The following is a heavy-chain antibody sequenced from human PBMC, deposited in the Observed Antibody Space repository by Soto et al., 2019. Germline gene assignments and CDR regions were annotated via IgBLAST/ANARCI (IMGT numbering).Heavy chain of an antibody. CDR2: INPNSGGT. CDR1: GYTFTGYY. V-gene: IGHV1-2*02. J-gene: IGHJ3*02. D-gene: IGHD2-15*01. CDR3: AADPEVVDAFDI. Sequence: GASVKVSCKASGYTFTGYYMHWVRQAPGQGLEWMGWINPNSGGTNYAQKFQGRVTITRDTSISTAYMELSRLRSEDTAVYYCAADPEVVDAFDISGQATMVTVSS.